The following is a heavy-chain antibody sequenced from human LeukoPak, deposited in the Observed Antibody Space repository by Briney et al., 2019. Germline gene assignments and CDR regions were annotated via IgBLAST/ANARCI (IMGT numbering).Heavy chain of an antibody. CDR3: ARHERLRGRRLDY. CDR2: IYYSERT. Sequence: PSETLSLTCTVSGGSISSYYWSWIRQPPGKGLEWNRYIYYSERTNYIPSLKSRVTISVSTSKNQFSLKRTSVTAADTAVYYCARHERLRGRRLDYWGQGTLVTVSS. V-gene: IGHV4-59*08. D-gene: IGHD4-17*01. CDR1: GGSISSYY. J-gene: IGHJ4*01.